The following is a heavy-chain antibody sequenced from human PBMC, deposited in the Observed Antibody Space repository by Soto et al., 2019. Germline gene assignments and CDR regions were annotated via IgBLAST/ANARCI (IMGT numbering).Heavy chain of an antibody. J-gene: IGHJ6*02. CDR2: ISSSSRYI. D-gene: IGHD4-17*01. V-gene: IGHV3-21*01. CDR1: GFTFSGYS. CDR3: ARDYGDYEMYYYYGMDV. Sequence: GGSLSLSCAASGFTFSGYSMNWVRQAPGRGLEWVSSISSSSRYIYYADSVKGRFTISRDNAKNSLYLQMNSLRAEDTAVYYCARDYGDYEMYYYYGMDVWGQGTTVTVSS.